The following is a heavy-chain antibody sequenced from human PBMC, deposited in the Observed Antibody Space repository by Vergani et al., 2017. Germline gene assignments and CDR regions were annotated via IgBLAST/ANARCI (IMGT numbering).Heavy chain of an antibody. CDR1: GYTFTSYY. Sequence: QVQLVQSGAEVKKPGASVKVSCKASGYTFTSYYMHWVRQAPGQGLEWMGIINPSGGSTSYAQKFQGRVTMTRDTSTSTVYMELSSLRSEDTAVYYCALVVVVPAAMYYFDYWGQGTLVTVSS. V-gene: IGHV1-46*03. CDR2: INPSGGST. CDR3: ALVVVVPAAMYYFDY. D-gene: IGHD2-2*01. J-gene: IGHJ4*02.